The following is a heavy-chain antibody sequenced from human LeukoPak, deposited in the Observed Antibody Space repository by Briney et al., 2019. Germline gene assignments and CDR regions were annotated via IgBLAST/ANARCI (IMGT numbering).Heavy chain of an antibody. J-gene: IGHJ4*02. Sequence: SETLSLTCTVSGGSISSYYWSWIRQPPGKGLEWIGYTYYSGSTNYNPSLKSRVTISVDTSKNQFSLKLSSVTAADTAVYYCARVGSIAARPGELDYWGQGTLVTVFS. CDR1: GGSISSYY. V-gene: IGHV4-59*01. CDR3: ARVGSIAARPGELDY. D-gene: IGHD6-6*01. CDR2: TYYSGST.